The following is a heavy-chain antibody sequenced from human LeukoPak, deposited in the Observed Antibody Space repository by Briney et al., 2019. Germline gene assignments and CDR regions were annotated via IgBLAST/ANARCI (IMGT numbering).Heavy chain of an antibody. J-gene: IGHJ4*02. CDR1: GFTFSSYN. V-gene: IGHV3-21*01. CDR2: ISSSSRYI. Sequence: GGSLRLSCVASGFTFSSYNMNWVRQAPGKGLEWVSSISSSSRYIYYTDSVKGRFTISRDNAKNSLYLQMNSLRAEDTAVYYCARDLSVGSKPDLGFDYWGQGTLVTVSS. CDR3: ARDLSVGSKPDLGFDY. D-gene: IGHD1-26*01.